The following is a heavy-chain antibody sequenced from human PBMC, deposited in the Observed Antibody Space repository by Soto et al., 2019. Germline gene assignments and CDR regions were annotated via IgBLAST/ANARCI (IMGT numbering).Heavy chain of an antibody. J-gene: IGHJ4*02. CDR2: LSANGGST. CDR1: GFTFRSYA. D-gene: IGHD6-19*01. CDR3: AKVRQWYFDY. Sequence: PGGSLRLSCAASGFTFRSYAMNWVRQAPGKGLEWVSGLSANGGSTYYADSVKGRFTISRDNSKNTLYLQMNSLRAEDTAIYYCAKVRQWYFDYWGQGTLVTVSS. V-gene: IGHV3-23*01.